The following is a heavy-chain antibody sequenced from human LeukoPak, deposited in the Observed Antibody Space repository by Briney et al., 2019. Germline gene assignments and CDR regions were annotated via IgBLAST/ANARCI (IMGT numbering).Heavy chain of an antibody. CDR2: IIPIFGTA. J-gene: IGHJ5*02. CDR1: GGTFSSYA. V-gene: IGHV1-69*13. Sequence: ASVKVSCKASGGTFSSYAISWVRQAPGQGLEWMGGIIPIFGTANYAQKFQGRVTITADESTSTAYMELSSLRSDDTAVYYCARERIAAADWFDPWGQGTLVTVSS. D-gene: IGHD6-13*01. CDR3: ARERIAAADWFDP.